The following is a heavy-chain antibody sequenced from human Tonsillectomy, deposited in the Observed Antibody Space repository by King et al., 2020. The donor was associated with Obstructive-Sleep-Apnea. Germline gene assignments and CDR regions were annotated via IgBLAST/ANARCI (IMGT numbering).Heavy chain of an antibody. D-gene: IGHD3-10*01. J-gene: IGHJ6*02. CDR1: GFTFSGYW. V-gene: IGHV3-7*03. CDR3: ARVITMVRGVPGGYPKYYYGMDV. Sequence: VQLVQSGGGLVQPGGSLRLSCAASGFTFSGYWMSWVRQAPGKGLEWVANIKQDGSEKYYVDSVRGRFTISRDNAKNSPYLQMNSLRAEDTAVYYCARVITMVRGVPGGYPKYYYGMDVWGQGTTVTVSS. CDR2: IKQDGSEK.